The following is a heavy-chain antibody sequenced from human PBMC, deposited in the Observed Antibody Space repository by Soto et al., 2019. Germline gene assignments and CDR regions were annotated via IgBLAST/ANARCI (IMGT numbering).Heavy chain of an antibody. Sequence: GGSLRLSCAASGFTFDDYAMHWVRQAPGKGLEWVSLISWDGGSTYYADSVKGRFTISRDNSKNSLYLKMNSLRAEDTALYYCAKGDYSSSWYGAAFDIWGQGTMVTVSS. D-gene: IGHD6-13*01. CDR2: ISWDGGST. CDR3: AKGDYSSSWYGAAFDI. J-gene: IGHJ3*02. CDR1: GFTFDDYA. V-gene: IGHV3-43D*03.